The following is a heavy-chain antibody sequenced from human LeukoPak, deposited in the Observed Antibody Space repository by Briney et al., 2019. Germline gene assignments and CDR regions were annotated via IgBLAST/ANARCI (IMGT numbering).Heavy chain of an antibody. V-gene: IGHV4-34*01. CDR3: ARRWFRYYFDY. CDR1: GGSFSGYY. D-gene: IGHD4-23*01. CDR2: INHSGST. J-gene: IGHJ4*02. Sequence: KPSETLSLTCAVYGGSFSGYYWSWIRQPPGKGLEWIGEINHSGSTNYNPSLKSRVTISVDTSKNQFSLKLSSVTAADTAVNYCARRWFRYYFDYWGQGTLVTVSS.